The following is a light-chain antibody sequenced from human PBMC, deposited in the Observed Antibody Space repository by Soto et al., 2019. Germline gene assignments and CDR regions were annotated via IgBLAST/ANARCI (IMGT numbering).Light chain of an antibody. J-gene: IGKJ5*01. V-gene: IGKV1-6*01. CDR1: QGIRND. Sequence: AIQMTQSPSSLSASVGDRVTITCRASQGIRNDLGWYQQKPGKAPKLLIYAASSLQSGVPSRFSGSGSGTDFTLTISSLQPEDSAVYYCQQRNTWPPVTFGQGTRLEIK. CDR2: AAS. CDR3: QQRNTWPPVT.